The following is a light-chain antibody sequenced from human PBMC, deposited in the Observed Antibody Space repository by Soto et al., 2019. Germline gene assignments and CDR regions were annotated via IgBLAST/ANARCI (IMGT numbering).Light chain of an antibody. CDR3: EQYGSSGT. Sequence: LTQSPCTLSLSPGERATLSCRASQSVSNNYLAWYQQKPGQAPXLLIYGASNRATGIPDRFSGSGSGTDFTLTISRLEPEDSAVYYCEQYGSSGTCGQGTKVDIK. V-gene: IGKV3-20*01. CDR2: GAS. CDR1: QSVSNNY. J-gene: IGKJ1*01.